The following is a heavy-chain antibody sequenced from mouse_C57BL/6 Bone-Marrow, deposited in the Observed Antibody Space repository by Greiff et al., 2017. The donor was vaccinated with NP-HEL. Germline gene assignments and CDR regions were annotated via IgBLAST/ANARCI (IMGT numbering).Heavy chain of an antibody. CDR3: ARRGVFITTVGFAY. V-gene: IGHV5-9*01. J-gene: IGHJ3*01. Sequence: EVKLVESGGGLVKPGGSLKLSCAASGFTFSSYTMSWVRQTPEKRLEWVATISGGGGNTYYPDSVKGRFTISRDNAKNTLYLQMSSLRSEDTALYYCARRGVFITTVGFAYWGQGTLVTVSA. CDR2: ISGGGGNT. CDR1: GFTFSSYT. D-gene: IGHD1-1*01.